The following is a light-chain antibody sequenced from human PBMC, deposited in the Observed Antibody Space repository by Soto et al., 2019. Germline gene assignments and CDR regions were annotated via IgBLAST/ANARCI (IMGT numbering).Light chain of an antibody. Sequence: QSALTQPASVSGSPGQSITISCTGTSSDVGSYNLVSWYQQHPGKAPKLMIYEGSKRPSGVSNRFSGSKSGNTASLTISGLQAEDEADYYCCSSAGSSTLVFGGGTKPTVL. V-gene: IGLV2-23*01. CDR1: SSDVGSYNL. CDR2: EGS. J-gene: IGLJ2*01. CDR3: CSSAGSSTLV.